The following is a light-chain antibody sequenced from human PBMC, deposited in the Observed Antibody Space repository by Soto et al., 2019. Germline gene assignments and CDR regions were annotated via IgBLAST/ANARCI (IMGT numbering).Light chain of an antibody. J-gene: IGLJ2*01. CDR1: ALPKQY. CDR3: QSADSSGTYGV. V-gene: IGLV3-25*03. CDR2: KDS. Sequence: ELTQPPSVSVSPGQTARITCSGDALPKQYAYWYQQKPGQAPVLVIYKDSERPSGIPERFSGSSSGTTVTLTISGVQAEDEADYYCQSADSSGTYGVFGGGTKLTVL.